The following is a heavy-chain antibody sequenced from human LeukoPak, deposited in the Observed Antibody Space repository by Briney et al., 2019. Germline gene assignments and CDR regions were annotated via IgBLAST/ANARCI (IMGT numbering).Heavy chain of an antibody. V-gene: IGHV4-38-2*02. J-gene: IGHJ4*02. D-gene: IGHD5-18*01. CDR3: ASSTAMVDYYFDY. Sequence: SETLSLTCTVSGYSISSSYYWGWIRQPPGKGLEWIGSIYYSGSTYYNPSLKSRVTISVDTSKNQFSLKLSSVTAADTAVYYCASSTAMVDYYFDYWGQGTLVTVSS. CDR2: IYYSGST. CDR1: GYSISSSYY.